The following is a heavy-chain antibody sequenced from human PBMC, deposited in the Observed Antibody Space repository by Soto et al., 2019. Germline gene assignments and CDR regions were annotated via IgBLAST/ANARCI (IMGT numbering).Heavy chain of an antibody. J-gene: IGHJ6*02. D-gene: IGHD5-12*01. CDR1: GFTFSNAW. CDR3: TTDPAGEGIKWLRFLDYYYGMDV. V-gene: IGHV3-15*01. Sequence: NPGGSLRLSCAASGFTFSNAWMSWVRQAPGKGLEWVGRIKSKTDGGTTDYAAPVKGRFTISRDDSKNTLYLQMNSLKTEDTAVYYCTTDPAGEGIKWLRFLDYYYGMDVWGQGTTVTVSS. CDR2: IKSKTDGGTT.